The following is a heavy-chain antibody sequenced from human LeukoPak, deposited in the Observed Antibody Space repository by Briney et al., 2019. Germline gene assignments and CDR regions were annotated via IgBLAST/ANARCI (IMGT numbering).Heavy chain of an antibody. J-gene: IGHJ4*02. CDR3: ARLMGTYYYRY. CDR2: IYYSGST. D-gene: IGHD3-10*01. CDR1: GGSISNYY. V-gene: IGHV4-59*01. Sequence: SETLSLTCTVSGGSISNYYWSWIRQPPGKGLEWIGYIYYSGSTNYNPSLKSRLTISVDTSKNQFSLKLSSVTAADTAVYYCARLMGTYYYRYWGQGTLVTVSS.